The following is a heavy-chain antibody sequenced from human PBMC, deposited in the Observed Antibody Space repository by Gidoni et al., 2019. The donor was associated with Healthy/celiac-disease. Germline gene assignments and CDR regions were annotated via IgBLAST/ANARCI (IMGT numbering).Heavy chain of an antibody. Sequence: EVQLVESGGGLVKPGGSLRLSCAASGFIFSYAWMNWVRQAPGKGLEWVGRIKSKTDGGTTDYAAPVKGRFTTSRDDSKNTLYLHMNSLKTEDTAMYYCTTGPPTHSGVGFDYWGQGTLVTVSS. CDR3: TTGPPTHSGVGFDY. CDR1: GFIFSYAW. V-gene: IGHV3-15*01. J-gene: IGHJ4*02. CDR2: IKSKTDGGTT.